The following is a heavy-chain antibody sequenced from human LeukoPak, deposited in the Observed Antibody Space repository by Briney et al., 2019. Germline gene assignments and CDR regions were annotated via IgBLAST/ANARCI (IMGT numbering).Heavy chain of an antibody. Sequence: SETLSLTCTVQGGSISGYYWSWIRQAPGKRLEWIGDIAHTGPPEHNPSLNSRATISVDTSRNQFSLKLNSMTAADTAVYYCARELLSCSGSSCQSGDYWGQGTLVTVSS. J-gene: IGHJ4*02. V-gene: IGHV4-34*04. CDR3: ARELLSCSGSSCQSGDY. CDR2: IAHTGPP. CDR1: GGSISGYY. D-gene: IGHD2-15*01.